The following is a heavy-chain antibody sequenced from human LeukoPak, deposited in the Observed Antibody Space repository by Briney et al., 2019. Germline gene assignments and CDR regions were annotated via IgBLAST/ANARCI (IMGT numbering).Heavy chain of an antibody. Sequence: GESLKISCKGSGYTFSIYWIGWVRQMPGKGLEWMGIIYPRDSDTRYSPSFQGQVSISADKSTSTAYLQWSSLRASDTAMYYCARDIEIVPGDTDGAFDIWGQGTMVTVSS. J-gene: IGHJ3*02. CDR2: IYPRDSDT. V-gene: IGHV5-51*01. D-gene: IGHD2-2*01. CDR1: GYTFSIYW. CDR3: ARDIEIVPGDTDGAFDI.